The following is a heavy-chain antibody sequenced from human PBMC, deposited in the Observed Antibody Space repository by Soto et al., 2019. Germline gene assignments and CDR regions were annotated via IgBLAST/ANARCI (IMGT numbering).Heavy chain of an antibody. CDR2: LSGSGGST. CDR1: GFTFINFA. V-gene: IGHV3-23*01. D-gene: IGHD2-15*01. Sequence: GGSLRLSCAASGFTFINFAMSWVRQAPGKGLEWVSALSGSGGSTYYADSVKGRFTISRDNSKNTLYLQMNSLRAEDTAVYYCAKAQTGNSYCSGGSCYFIRCCTYSGMLV. J-gene: IGHJ6*01. CDR3: AKAQTGNSYCSGGSCYFIRCCTYSGMLV.